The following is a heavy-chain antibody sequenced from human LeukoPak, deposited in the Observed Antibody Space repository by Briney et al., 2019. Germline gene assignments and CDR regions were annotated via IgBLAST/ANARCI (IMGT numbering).Heavy chain of an antibody. Sequence: SETLPLTCAVSAYSLSSGYYCGWIRQPPGQGLEWIGSIYYSGSTFYRPSLNSPLTISVATSQNQFSLQLSSVTAADAAVYYCARHPDYYDSSGYYYPDAFDIWGQGTMVTVSS. CDR1: AYSLSSGYY. J-gene: IGHJ3*02. CDR2: IYYSGST. CDR3: ARHPDYYDSSGYYYPDAFDI. D-gene: IGHD3-22*01. V-gene: IGHV4-38-2*01.